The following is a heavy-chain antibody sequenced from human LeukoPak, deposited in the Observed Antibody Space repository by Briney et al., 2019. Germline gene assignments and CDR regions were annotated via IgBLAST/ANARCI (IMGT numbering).Heavy chain of an antibody. CDR2: ISYDGSNK. CDR3: ARACSSTSCQTGPFDP. D-gene: IGHD2-2*01. J-gene: IGHJ5*02. Sequence: GGSLRLSCAASGFTFSNAWMNWVRQAPGKGLEWVAVISYDGSNKYYADSVKGRFTISRDNSKNTLYLQMNSLRAEDTAVYYCARACSSTSCQTGPFDPWGQGTLVTVSS. V-gene: IGHV3-30*03. CDR1: GFTFSNAW.